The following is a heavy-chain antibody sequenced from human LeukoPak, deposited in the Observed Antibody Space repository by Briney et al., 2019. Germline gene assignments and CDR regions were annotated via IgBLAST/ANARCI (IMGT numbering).Heavy chain of an antibody. V-gene: IGHV1-2*02. CDR1: GYTLTTYY. J-gene: IGHJ5*02. CDR3: ARGPRGGTGTTENWFDP. CDR2: INPNSGGT. Sequence: AAVKVSCMASGYTLTTYYMHWVRQAPGPGLEWMGWINPNSGGTNYAQKFQGMVTMTRDTSISTDYKELSRLRSDDTAVYYCARGPRGGTGTTENWFDPWGQGTLVTVSS. D-gene: IGHD1-7*01.